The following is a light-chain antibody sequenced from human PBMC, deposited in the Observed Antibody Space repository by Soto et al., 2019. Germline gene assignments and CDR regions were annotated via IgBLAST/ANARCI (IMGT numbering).Light chain of an antibody. CDR2: DAS. V-gene: IGKV1-39*01. CDR1: QSITTY. CDR3: QHEG. J-gene: IGKJ3*01. Sequence: DIQMTQSPSSLSASVGDRVTITCRASQSITTYLNWYQQKPGKAPKLLIYDASSLQSGVPSRFSGSGSGTDFSLTINSLQPVDFATYYCQHEGFGPGTKVDIK.